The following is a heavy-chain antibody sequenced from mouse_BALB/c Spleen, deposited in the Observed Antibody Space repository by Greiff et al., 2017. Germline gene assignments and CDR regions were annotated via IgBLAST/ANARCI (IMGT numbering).Heavy chain of an antibody. CDR3: ARSWLLGGYAMDY. D-gene: IGHD2-3*01. Sequence: EVKLMESGGGLVQPGGSRKLSCAASGFTFSSFGMHWVRQAPEKGLEWVAYISSGSSTIYYADTVKGRFTISRDNPKNTLFLQMTSLRSEDTAMYYCARSWLLGGYAMDYWGQGTSVTVSS. CDR1: GFTFSSFG. J-gene: IGHJ4*01. CDR2: ISSGSSTI. V-gene: IGHV5-17*02.